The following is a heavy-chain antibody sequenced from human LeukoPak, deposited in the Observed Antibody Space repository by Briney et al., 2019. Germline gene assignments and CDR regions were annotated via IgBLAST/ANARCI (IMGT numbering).Heavy chain of an antibody. CDR2: ISSGGTT. V-gene: IGHV3-23*01. D-gene: IGHD6-13*01. Sequence: GGSLRLSCAASGFTFSSYAMSWVRQAPGKGLEWVSGISSGGTTYYADSVKGRFTISRDNSKNTLYLQMNSLRAEDTAVCYCAKAGYSNSWRLLSLSDWGQGTLVTVSS. J-gene: IGHJ4*02. CDR3: AKAGYSNSWRLLSLSD. CDR1: GFTFSSYA.